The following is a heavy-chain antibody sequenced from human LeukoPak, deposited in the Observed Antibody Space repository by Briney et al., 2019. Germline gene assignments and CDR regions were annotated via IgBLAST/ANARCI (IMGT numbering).Heavy chain of an antibody. J-gene: IGHJ4*02. CDR3: ARIRYSNRIRYYFDY. CDR1: GYTFINYG. D-gene: IGHD4-11*01. Sequence: ASVKVSCKASGYTFINYGITWVRQAPGQGLEWMGWISPYNGNTKYLQKLQGRVTLTTDTSTNTAYMEVRSLRSEDTAVYYCARIRYSNRIRYYFDYWGQGTLVTVSS. V-gene: IGHV1-18*01. CDR2: ISPYNGNT.